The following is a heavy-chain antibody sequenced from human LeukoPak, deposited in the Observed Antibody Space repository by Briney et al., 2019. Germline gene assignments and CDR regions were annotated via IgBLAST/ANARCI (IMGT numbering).Heavy chain of an antibody. D-gene: IGHD3-16*01. CDR2: ISPGDSNT. V-gene: IGHV5-51*01. CDR1: GYIFTSYL. Sequence: PRGALTISCTAAGYIFTSYLIAWARQVPGKGLEWIGSISPGDSNTKYSPSLQGQVTISRDNSMNTPYLQWSSLRAPDTAMYYCAGLGEVLDFWGQGTLVTVSA. CDR3: AGLGEVLDF. J-gene: IGHJ4*02.